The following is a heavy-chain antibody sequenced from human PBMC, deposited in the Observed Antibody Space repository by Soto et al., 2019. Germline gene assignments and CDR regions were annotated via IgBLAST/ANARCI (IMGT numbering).Heavy chain of an antibody. CDR3: ARVVVVPAAGIDY. D-gene: IGHD2-2*01. CDR1: GFTFSSYS. J-gene: IGHJ4*02. CDR2: ISSISSYI. Sequence: EVQLVESGGGLVKPGGSLRLSCAASGFTFSSYSMNWVRQAPGKGLEWVSSISSISSYIYYADSVKGQFTIFRDNAKNSLYLQMNSLRAEDTAVYYCARVVVVPAAGIDYWGQGTLVTVSS. V-gene: IGHV3-21*01.